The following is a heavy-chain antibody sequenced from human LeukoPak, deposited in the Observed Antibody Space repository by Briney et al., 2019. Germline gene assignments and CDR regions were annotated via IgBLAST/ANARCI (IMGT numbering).Heavy chain of an antibody. J-gene: IGHJ4*02. Sequence: GRSLRLSCAASGFTFSSYGMHWVRQAPGKGLEWVAVISYDGSNKYYADSVKGRFAISRDNSKNTLYLQMNSLRAEDTAVYYCAREEGRDGYNFDYWGQGTLVTVSS. V-gene: IGHV3-30*03. CDR1: GFTFSSYG. CDR2: ISYDGSNK. CDR3: AREEGRDGYNFDY. D-gene: IGHD5-24*01.